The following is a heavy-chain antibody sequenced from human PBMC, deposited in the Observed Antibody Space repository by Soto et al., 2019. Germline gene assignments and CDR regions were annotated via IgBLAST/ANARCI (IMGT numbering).Heavy chain of an antibody. J-gene: IGHJ5*02. D-gene: IGHD4-17*01. V-gene: IGHV4-59*01. CDR3: ASHYGDYHRNWFDP. CDR1: GGSISSYY. Sequence: SETLSLTCTVSGGSISSYYWSWIRQPPGKGLEWIGYIYYSGSTNYNPSLKSRVTIAVDTSKNQFSLKLSSVTAADTAVYYCASHYGDYHRNWFDPWGQGTLVTVSS. CDR2: IYYSGST.